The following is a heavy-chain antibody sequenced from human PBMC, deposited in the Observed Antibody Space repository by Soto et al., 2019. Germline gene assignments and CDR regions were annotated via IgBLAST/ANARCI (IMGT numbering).Heavy chain of an antibody. D-gene: IGHD1-26*01. J-gene: IGHJ6*02. CDR2: INHSGST. CDR1: GGSFSCYY. CDR3: ARAFRELLPYYYYGMDV. V-gene: IGHV4-34*01. Sequence: PSETLSLTCAVYGGSFSCYYWSWIRQPPGKGLEWIGEINHSGSTNYNPSLKSRVTISVDTSKNQFSLKLSSVTAADTAVYYCARAFRELLPYYYYGMDVWGQGTTVTVSS.